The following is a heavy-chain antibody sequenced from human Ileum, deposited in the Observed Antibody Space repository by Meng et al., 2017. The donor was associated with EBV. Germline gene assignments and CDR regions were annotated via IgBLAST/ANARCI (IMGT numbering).Heavy chain of an antibody. D-gene: IGHD6-13*01. CDR2: ISSTGSTT. Sequence: HVQLVASGGGLVKPGGSLRLSCAASGFTFSNYYMNWIRQAPGKGLEWVSFISSTGSTTYYADSVKGRFTVSRDNAKNSLFLQMHSLRAEDTAVYYCVYSSSFHWGQGTLVTVSS. CDR3: VYSSSFH. V-gene: IGHV3-11*01. J-gene: IGHJ4*02. CDR1: GFTFSNYY.